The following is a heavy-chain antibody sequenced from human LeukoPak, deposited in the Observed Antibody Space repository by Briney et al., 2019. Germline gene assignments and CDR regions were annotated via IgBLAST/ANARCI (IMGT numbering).Heavy chain of an antibody. CDR3: ARSMVPYYYDSSGYPGSLDYYFDY. D-gene: IGHD3-22*01. CDR1: GGSISSYY. J-gene: IGHJ4*02. Sequence: SETLSLICTVSGGSISSYYWSWIRQPPGKGLEWIGYIYYSGSTNYNPSLKSRVTISVDTSKNQFSLKLSSVTAADTAVYYCARSMVPYYYDSSGYPGSLDYYFDYWGQGTLVTVSS. V-gene: IGHV4-59*01. CDR2: IYYSGST.